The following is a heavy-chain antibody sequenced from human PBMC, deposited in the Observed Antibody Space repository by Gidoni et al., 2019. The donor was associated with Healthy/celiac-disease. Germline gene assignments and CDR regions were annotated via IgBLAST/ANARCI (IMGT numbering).Heavy chain of an antibody. Sequence: QLQLPESPPGLLKPSETLPLTCTVSGCSISSSSYYWGWLRQPPGKGLEWIWRIYYSGSTYYNPSLKSRVTISVDTSKNKFYLKLSSVTAADTAVYYCARHDGYYYGSGSYSHWGQGTLVTVSS. CDR2: IYYSGST. V-gene: IGHV4-39*01. D-gene: IGHD3-10*01. CDR1: GCSISSSSYY. J-gene: IGHJ4*02. CDR3: ARHDGYYYGSGSYSH.